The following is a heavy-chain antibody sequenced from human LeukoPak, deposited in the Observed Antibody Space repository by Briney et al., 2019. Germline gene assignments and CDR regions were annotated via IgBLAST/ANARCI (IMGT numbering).Heavy chain of an antibody. CDR3: AKPTIPARPFLTYLYYYLDV. V-gene: IGHV3-23*01. D-gene: IGHD6-6*01. Sequence: GGSLRPSCAASEFTFSSFAMSWVRQAPGRGLEWISSISGPGDKTHYTDSVKGRFTISRDNSKNTLYLYMNTLRAADTAVYYCAKPTIPARPFLTYLYYYLDVWGEGATVIVSS. CDR2: ISGPGDKT. CDR1: EFTFSSFA. J-gene: IGHJ6*03.